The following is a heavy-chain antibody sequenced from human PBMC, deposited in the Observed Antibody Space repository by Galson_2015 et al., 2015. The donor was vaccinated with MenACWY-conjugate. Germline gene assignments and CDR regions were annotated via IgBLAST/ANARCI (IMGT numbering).Heavy chain of an antibody. CDR3: ARGQQWLVLIDS. CDR1: GGSVSSSNYY. D-gene: IGHD6-19*01. V-gene: IGHV4-39*07. Sequence: ETLSLTCTVSGGSVSSSNYYWGWIRQPPGKGLEWIGTIYYSGKTSDNPSLKSRVTVSVDTSKNQFSLKLSSMTAADTAVYYCARGQQWLVLIDSWGQGTLVTVSS. J-gene: IGHJ4*02. CDR2: IYYSGKT.